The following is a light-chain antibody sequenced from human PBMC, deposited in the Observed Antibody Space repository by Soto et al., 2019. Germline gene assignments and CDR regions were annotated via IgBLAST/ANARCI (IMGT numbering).Light chain of an antibody. V-gene: IGKV3-15*01. J-gene: IGKJ1*01. CDR3: QHFHNWPPWT. Sequence: EVVMTQSPDTLSVSPGERATLSCRASQSVSSSLAWYQQKPGQAPRLLIYGASTRATGVPARFSGSGSGTEFPLTISSLQSEDGAVYYCQHFHNWPPWTVGKGTRVEIK. CDR1: QSVSSS. CDR2: GAS.